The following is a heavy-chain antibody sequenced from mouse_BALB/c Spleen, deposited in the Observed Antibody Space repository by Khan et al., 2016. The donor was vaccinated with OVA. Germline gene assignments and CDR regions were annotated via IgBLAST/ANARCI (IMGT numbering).Heavy chain of an antibody. CDR3: ARTGRVKY. Sequence: QLQQSGPGLVKPSQSLSITCTVTGYSITSGYGHSWIQQLPEGKEGWIGYITYSGSTNYNPSLKSRISITRDTSKNQFFLQLNSVTTEDTDTDYCARTGRVKYWGQGTTLTVSS. CDR2: ITYSGST. J-gene: IGHJ2*01. V-gene: IGHV3-1*02. D-gene: IGHD2-1*01. CDR1: GYSITSGYG.